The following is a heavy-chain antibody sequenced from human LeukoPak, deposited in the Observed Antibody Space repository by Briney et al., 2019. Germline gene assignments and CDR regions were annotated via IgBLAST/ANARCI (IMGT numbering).Heavy chain of an antibody. J-gene: IGHJ5*02. D-gene: IGHD6-19*01. CDR2: INPSGGST. Sequence: ASVKVSCKASGYTFTSYYMHWVRQAPGQGLEWMGIINPSGGSTSYAQKFQGRVTMTRDTSTSTVYMELSSLRSEDTAVYYCARVPRYSSGWYGGFDPWGQGTLVTVSS. CDR3: ARVPRYSSGWYGGFDP. V-gene: IGHV1-46*01. CDR1: GYTFTSYY.